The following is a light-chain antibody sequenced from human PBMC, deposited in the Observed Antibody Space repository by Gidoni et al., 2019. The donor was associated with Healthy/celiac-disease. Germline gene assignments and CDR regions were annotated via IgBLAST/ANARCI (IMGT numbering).Light chain of an antibody. CDR3: QQYNSYWAYT. CDR2: KAS. CDR1: QSISSW. Sequence: DIQMTQSPSTLSASVGDRVTITCRASQSISSWLAWYQQKPGKAPKLLIYKASSLESGVPSRFSGSGSGTEFTLTISSLQPDDFATYYCQQYNSYWAYTFGQXTKLEIK. J-gene: IGKJ2*01. V-gene: IGKV1-5*03.